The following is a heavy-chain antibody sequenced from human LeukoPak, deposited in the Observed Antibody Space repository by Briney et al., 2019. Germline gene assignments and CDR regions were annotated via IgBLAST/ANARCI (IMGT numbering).Heavy chain of an antibody. CDR2: IYPVDSDA. J-gene: IGHJ4*02. V-gene: IGHV5-51*01. CDR3: ARPVGAGTTFDY. CDR1: GYSFTNYW. Sequence: GESLNISCNGSGYSFTNYWIGWVRQMPGKGLGWVAIIYPVDSDARYSPSFQGQVTISAEQSISPAYLQWSSLKASDTAMYYCARPVGAGTTFDYWGQGTLVTVSS. D-gene: IGHD6-13*01.